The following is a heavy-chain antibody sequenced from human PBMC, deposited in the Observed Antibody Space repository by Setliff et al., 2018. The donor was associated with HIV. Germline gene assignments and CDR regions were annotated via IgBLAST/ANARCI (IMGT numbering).Heavy chain of an antibody. D-gene: IGHD6-6*01. CDR2: IYYSGTT. CDR3: ASEAWTSYRSSSGYYYYYMDV. Sequence: SSETLSLTCTVSGDSVSSASYYWSWIRQPPGKGLEWIGYIYYSGTTKYNPSLKSRVTISVDTSKNQFSPKLSSVTAADTAVYYCASEAWTSYRSSSGYYYYYMDVWGKGTTVTVSS. V-gene: IGHV4-61*01. J-gene: IGHJ6*03. CDR1: GDSVSSASYY.